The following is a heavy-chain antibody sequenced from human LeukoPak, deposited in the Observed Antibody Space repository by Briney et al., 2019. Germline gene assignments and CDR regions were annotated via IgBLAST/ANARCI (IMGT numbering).Heavy chain of an antibody. CDR1: GFTFSSYW. Sequence: GGSLRLSCAASGFTFSSYWMSWVRQAPGKGLEWVANIKQDGSEKYYVDSVKGRFTISRDNAKNSLYLQMNSLRAEDTAVYYWARDPAGYGSSTSCFGYFDYWGQGTLVTVSS. D-gene: IGHD2-2*01. J-gene: IGHJ4*02. V-gene: IGHV3-7*03. CDR3: ARDPAGYGSSTSCFGYFDY. CDR2: IKQDGSEK.